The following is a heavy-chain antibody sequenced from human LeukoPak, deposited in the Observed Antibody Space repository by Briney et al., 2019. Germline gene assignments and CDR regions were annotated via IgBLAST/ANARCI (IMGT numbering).Heavy chain of an antibody. Sequence: SETLSLTCAVSGFSISSDKYWGWIRQPPGKGLEWIGSIYHTGSTYYNPSLKSRVTISVDTSKNQFALKLNSVTAADTAVYYCARLSYYYYYMDVWGRGTTVTVS. D-gene: IGHD3-10*01. V-gene: IGHV4-38-2*01. CDR3: ARLSYYYYYMDV. CDR2: IYHTGST. CDR1: GFSISSDKY. J-gene: IGHJ6*03.